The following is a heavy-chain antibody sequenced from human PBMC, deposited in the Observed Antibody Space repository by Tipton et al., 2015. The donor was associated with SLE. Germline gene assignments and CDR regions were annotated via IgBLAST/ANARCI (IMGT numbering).Heavy chain of an antibody. D-gene: IGHD3-3*01. CDR1: SDSISPYY. Sequence: TLSLTCNVSSDSISPYYWSWIRQPPGKGLEWIAYVYYSGITKYNPPLKSRVTISLDTSKKQFSLTVTSVTAADTAVYYCARSGRSRFSPYYLDLWGQGTPVAVSS. CDR3: ARSGRSRFSPYYLDL. J-gene: IGHJ4*02. CDR2: VYYSGIT. V-gene: IGHV4-59*01.